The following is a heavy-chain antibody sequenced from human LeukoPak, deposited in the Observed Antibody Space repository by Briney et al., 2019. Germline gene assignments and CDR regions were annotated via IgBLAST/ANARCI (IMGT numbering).Heavy chain of an antibody. D-gene: IGHD6-6*01. Sequence: GASVEVSCKASGYTFTGYYMHWVRQAPGQGLEWMGWINPNSGGTNYAQKFQGRVTMTRDTSISTAYMELSRLRSDDTAVYYCARGGGYSSSSIYFDYWGQGTLVTVSS. CDR2: INPNSGGT. J-gene: IGHJ4*02. CDR3: ARGGGYSSSSIYFDY. V-gene: IGHV1-2*02. CDR1: GYTFTGYY.